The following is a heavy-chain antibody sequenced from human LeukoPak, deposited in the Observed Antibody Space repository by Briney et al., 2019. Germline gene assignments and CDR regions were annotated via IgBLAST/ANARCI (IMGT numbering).Heavy chain of an antibody. CDR3: ARYYDGSGRGFDY. J-gene: IGHJ4*02. D-gene: IGHD3-22*01. CDR2: IYHSGST. V-gene: IGHV4-30-2*01. CDR1: GGSISSGGYS. Sequence: SQTLSLTCAVSGGSISSGGYSWSWIRQPPGKGLEWIGYIYHSGSTYYNPSLKSRVTISVDRSKNQFSLKLSSVTAADTAVYYCARYYDGSGRGFDYWGQGTLVTVSS.